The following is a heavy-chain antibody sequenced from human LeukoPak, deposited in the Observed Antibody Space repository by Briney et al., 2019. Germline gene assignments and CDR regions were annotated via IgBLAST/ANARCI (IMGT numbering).Heavy chain of an antibody. J-gene: IGHJ4*02. CDR3: ARQSGGVGTKVDY. V-gene: IGHV4-59*08. CDR1: VASISSYY. D-gene: IGHD3-16*01. Sequence: PSGTLSLTCTVSVASISSYYWTWIRQPPGKGLEWIGYIYYSGGTNYNLSLKSRVTISVDTSKNQFSLKLSSVTAADTAVYYCARQSGGVGTKVDYWGQGTLVTVSS. CDR2: IYYSGGT.